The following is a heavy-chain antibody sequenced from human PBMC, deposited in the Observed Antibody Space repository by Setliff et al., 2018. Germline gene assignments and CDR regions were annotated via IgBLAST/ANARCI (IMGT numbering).Heavy chain of an antibody. CDR1: GYSFTDYW. CDR3: ARNRVALYDAFDI. V-gene: IGHV5-51*01. CDR2: IHPSNSDT. Sequence: GESLKISCKGPGYSFTDYWIGWVRQMPGEGLEWMGIIHPSNSDTVYSPSFQGQVTISADRSITTAYLQWSSLKASDTAIYYCARNRVALYDAFDIWGQGTMVTVSS. D-gene: IGHD5-12*01. J-gene: IGHJ3*02.